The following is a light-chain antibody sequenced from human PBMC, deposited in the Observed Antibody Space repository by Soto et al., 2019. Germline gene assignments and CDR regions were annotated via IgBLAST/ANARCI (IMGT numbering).Light chain of an antibody. CDR1: SSNIGAGYD. CDR2: GNS. Sequence: QSVLTQPPSVSGAPGQRVTLSCTGSSSNIGAGYDVHWYQQLPGTAPKLLIYGNSNRPSGVPDRFSGSKSGTSASLAITGLQAEDEADYYCQSYDSSLSVYVFGTGTKV. J-gene: IGLJ1*01. CDR3: QSYDSSLSVYV. V-gene: IGLV1-40*01.